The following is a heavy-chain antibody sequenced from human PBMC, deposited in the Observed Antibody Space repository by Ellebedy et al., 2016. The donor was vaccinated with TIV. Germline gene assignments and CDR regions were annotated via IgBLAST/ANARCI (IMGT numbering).Heavy chain of an antibody. D-gene: IGHD4-23*01. V-gene: IGHV3-30*03. Sequence: GGSLRLSXAASGFTFSSYGMHWVRQDPGKGLEWVAVISYDGSNKYYADSVKGRFTISRDNSKNTLYLQMNSLRAEDTAVYYCAPGGGNGAFDYWGQGTLVTVSS. J-gene: IGHJ4*02. CDR2: ISYDGSNK. CDR3: APGGGNGAFDY. CDR1: GFTFSSYG.